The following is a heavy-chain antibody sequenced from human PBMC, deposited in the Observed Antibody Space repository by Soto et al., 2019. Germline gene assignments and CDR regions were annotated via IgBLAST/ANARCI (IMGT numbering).Heavy chain of an antibody. CDR2: ISSSSSYI. CDR1: GFTFSSYS. Sequence: PGGSLRLSCAASGFTFSSYSMNWVRQAPGKGLEWVSSISSSSSYIYYADSVKGRFTISRDNAKNSLYLQMNSLRAEDTAVYYCARDPGIVVVVAATLSPRYYYYGMDVWGQGTTVTVSS. J-gene: IGHJ6*02. CDR3: ARDPGIVVVVAATLSPRYYYYGMDV. D-gene: IGHD2-15*01. V-gene: IGHV3-21*01.